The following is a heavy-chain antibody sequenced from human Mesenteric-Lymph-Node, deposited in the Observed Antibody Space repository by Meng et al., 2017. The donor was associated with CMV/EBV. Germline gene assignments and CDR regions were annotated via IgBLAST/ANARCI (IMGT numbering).Heavy chain of an antibody. D-gene: IGHD6-6*01. CDR1: GFTFDDYA. V-gene: IGHV3-9*01. J-gene: IGHJ6*02. CDR3: AKDIGYSSSYGMDV. Sequence: SLKISCAASGFTFDDYAMHWVRQAPGKGLEWVSGISGNSGYIGYADSVKGRFTISRDSAKNSLYLQMNSLRAEDTALYYCAKDIGYSSSYGMDVWGQGTTVTVSS. CDR2: ISGNSGYI.